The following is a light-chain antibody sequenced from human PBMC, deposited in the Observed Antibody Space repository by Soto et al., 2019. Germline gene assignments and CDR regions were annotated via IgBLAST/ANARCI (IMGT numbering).Light chain of an antibody. CDR1: GSDVGGYNY. CDR3: CSYAGSYTYV. Sequence: QSVLTQPRSVSGSPGQSVTISCTGTGSDVGGYNYVSWYQQHPGKAPKLMIYDVSKRPSGVPDRFSGSKSGNTASLTISGLQDEDEADYYCCSYAGSYTYVFGTGTKVTVL. J-gene: IGLJ1*01. CDR2: DVS. V-gene: IGLV2-11*01.